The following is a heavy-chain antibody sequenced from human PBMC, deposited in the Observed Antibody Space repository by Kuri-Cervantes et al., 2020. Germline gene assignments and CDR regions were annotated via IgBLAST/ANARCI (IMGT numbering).Heavy chain of an antibody. V-gene: IGHV4-61*01. J-gene: IGHJ4*02. CDR1: GGSVSSGSYY. Sequence: SCTVSGGSVSSGSYYWSWIRQPPGKGLEWIGYIYYSGSTNYNPSLKSRVTISVDTSKYQFSLKLSSVTAADTAVYYCARDDLGFGELLFFDYWGQGTLVTVSS. CDR2: IYYSGST. CDR3: ARDDLGFGELLFFDY. D-gene: IGHD3-10*01.